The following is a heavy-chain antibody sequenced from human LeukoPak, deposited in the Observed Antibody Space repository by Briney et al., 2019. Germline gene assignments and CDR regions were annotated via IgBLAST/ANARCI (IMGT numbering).Heavy chain of an antibody. CDR3: ARVPGGYDTLYDY. CDR1: GFSISDHF. CDR2: ITPEKTV. Sequence: PGGSLRLSCAASGFSISDHFMSWVRLAGGKAPEWVSYITPEKTVHYLDSVKGRFTISRDNAKNSLYLQMNSLRAEDTAVYYCARVPGGYDTLYDYWGQGTLVTVSS. V-gene: IGHV3-11*01. D-gene: IGHD5-12*01. J-gene: IGHJ4*02.